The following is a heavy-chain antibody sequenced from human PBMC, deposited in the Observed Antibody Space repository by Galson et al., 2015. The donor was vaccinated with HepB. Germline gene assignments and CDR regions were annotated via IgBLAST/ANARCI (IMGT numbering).Heavy chain of an antibody. CDR2: VSSSTNYI. V-gene: IGHV3-21*01. Sequence: SLRLSCAASGSILSSYSMNWVRQAPGKGLEWVSSVSSSTNYIYYADSVKGRFTVSIDNAKNSLFLQMNGLRAEDTAVYYCVTNTPEAVMSASGMDVRGQGTAVTVSS. CDR3: VTNTPEAVMSASGMDV. J-gene: IGHJ6*02. CDR1: GSILSSYS. D-gene: IGHD2-2*01.